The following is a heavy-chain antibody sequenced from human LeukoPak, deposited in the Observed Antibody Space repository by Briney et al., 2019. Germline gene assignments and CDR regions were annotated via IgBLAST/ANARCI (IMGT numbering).Heavy chain of an antibody. V-gene: IGHV3-74*01. CDR3: QGGIAAAGSIDY. CDR2: INNDGSST. D-gene: IGHD6-13*01. CDR1: GFTFSNYW. Sequence: PGGSLRLSCAASGFTFSNYWMNWVRQAPGKGLMWAARINNDGSSTSYADFVKGRFTISRDNTKNTLHLQMNSLRAEDTAVYFCQGGIAAAGSIDYWGPGTLVTVSS. J-gene: IGHJ4*02.